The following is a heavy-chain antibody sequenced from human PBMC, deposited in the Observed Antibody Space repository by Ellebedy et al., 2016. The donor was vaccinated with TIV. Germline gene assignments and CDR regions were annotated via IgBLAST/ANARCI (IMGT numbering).Heavy chain of an antibody. CDR3: ARDPVDTSMVKIYFDY. J-gene: IGHJ4*02. Sequence: PGGSLRLSCAGSGFTFSSYSMNWVRQAPGKGLEWVAYISRSTTTIYYADSVRGRFTISRDNAKNSLYLQMNSLRAEDTAVYYCARDPVDTSMVKIYFDYWGQGTLVSVSS. CDR2: ISRSTTTI. D-gene: IGHD5-18*01. CDR1: GFTFSSYS. V-gene: IGHV3-48*01.